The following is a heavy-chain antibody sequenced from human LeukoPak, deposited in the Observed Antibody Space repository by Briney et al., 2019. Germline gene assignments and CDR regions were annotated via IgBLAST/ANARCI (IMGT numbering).Heavy chain of an antibody. CDR2: ISNGGAT. CDR3: ARGAFD. V-gene: IGHV3-66*01. CDR1: GFTVSSNY. J-gene: IGHJ4*02. Sequence: GGSLRLSCAVSGFTVSSNYMNWVCQAPGKGLEWVSVISNGGATYYADSVKGRFIISTDNFKNTLYLQMNTLRADDTAVYYCARGAFDWGQGTLVTVSS.